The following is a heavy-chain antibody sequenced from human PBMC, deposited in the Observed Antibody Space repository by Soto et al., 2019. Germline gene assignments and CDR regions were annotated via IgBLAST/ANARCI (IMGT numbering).Heavy chain of an antibody. J-gene: IGHJ4*02. CDR2: IKPGGSDL. Sequence: GESVQSSCKGAGYRLDGAWIGWVRQMPGKGLEWMGIIKPGGSDLRYSPSFRGQVTISADKSISTAYLQWSSLKASDTAMYYCARLPTYYSDYWGQGTLVTVSS. V-gene: IGHV5-51*01. CDR1: GYRLDGAW. CDR3: ARLPTYYSDY.